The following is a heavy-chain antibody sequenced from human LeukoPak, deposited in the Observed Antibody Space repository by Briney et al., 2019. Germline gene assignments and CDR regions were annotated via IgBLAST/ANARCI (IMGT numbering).Heavy chain of an antibody. CDR3: ASSSGSYYVVPYYFDY. Sequence: GGSLRLSCAASGFTFSDYYMSWIRQAPGKGLEWVSYISSSGSTIYYADSVKGRFTISRDNAKNSLYLQMNSLRAEDTAVYYCASSSGSYYVVPYYFDYWGQGTLVTVSS. J-gene: IGHJ4*02. CDR2: ISSSGSTI. CDR1: GFTFSDYY. D-gene: IGHD1-26*01. V-gene: IGHV3-11*01.